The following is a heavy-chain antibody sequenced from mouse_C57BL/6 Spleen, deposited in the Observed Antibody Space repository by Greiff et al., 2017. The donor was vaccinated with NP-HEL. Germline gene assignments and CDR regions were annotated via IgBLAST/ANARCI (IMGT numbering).Heavy chain of an antibody. Sequence: EVKLLESGGGLVQPGGSLKLSCAASGIDFSRYWMSWVRRAPGKGLEWIGEINPDSSTINYAPSLKDKFIISRDNAKNTLYLQMSKVRSEDTALYYCASGVYYYGSSPFAYWGQGTLVTVSA. CDR1: GIDFSRYW. V-gene: IGHV4-1*01. J-gene: IGHJ3*01. CDR3: ASGVYYYGSSPFAY. CDR2: INPDSSTI. D-gene: IGHD1-1*01.